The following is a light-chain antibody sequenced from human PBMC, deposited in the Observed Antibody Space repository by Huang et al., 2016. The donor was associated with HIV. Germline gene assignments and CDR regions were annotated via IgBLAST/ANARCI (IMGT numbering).Light chain of an antibody. V-gene: IGKV4-1*01. CDR2: WAS. CDR1: QSLLYSHNNKNY. J-gene: IGKJ4*01. Sequence: DIVMTQSPDSLSVSPGERATIDCKSSQSLLYSHNNKNYLAWFQQKPGRPPKLLLYWASTRESGIPERFSGSGSGTDFTLTINNLQPEDVAIYYCQQYYQIPQTFGRGTEVELK. CDR3: QQYYQIPQT.